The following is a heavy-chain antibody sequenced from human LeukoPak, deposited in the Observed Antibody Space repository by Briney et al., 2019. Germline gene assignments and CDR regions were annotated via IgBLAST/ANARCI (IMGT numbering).Heavy chain of an antibody. J-gene: IGHJ6*04. CDR1: GYTSSSYY. V-gene: IGHV1-69*13. CDR3: TRTHQNCSSTSCYLYYYYYGMDV. CDR2: IIPIFGTA. Sequence: SAKVSCMASGYTSSSYYMHWVRQAPGEGLEWMGGIIPIFGTANYTQTFQGRVTITADESTSTAYMDLSSLRSQDTDVYYCTRTHQNCSSTSCYLYYYYYGMDVWGKGTTVTVSS. D-gene: IGHD2-2*01.